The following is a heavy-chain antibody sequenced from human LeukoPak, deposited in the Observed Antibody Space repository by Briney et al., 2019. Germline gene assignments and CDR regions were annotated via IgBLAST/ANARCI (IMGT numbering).Heavy chain of an antibody. CDR3: AREGKITMVRGVIRYYYMDV. CDR1: GGSISSSNW. Sequence: SGTLSLTCAVSGGSISSSNWWSWVRQPPGKGLEWIGEIYHSGSTKYNPSLKSRVTISVDTSKNQFSLKLSSVTAADTAVYYCAREGKITMVRGVIRYYYMDVWGKGTTVTISS. J-gene: IGHJ6*03. CDR2: IYHSGST. D-gene: IGHD3-10*01. V-gene: IGHV4-4*02.